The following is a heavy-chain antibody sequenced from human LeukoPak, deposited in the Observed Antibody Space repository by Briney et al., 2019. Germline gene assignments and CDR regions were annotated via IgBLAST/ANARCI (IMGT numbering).Heavy chain of an antibody. Sequence: ASVKVSCTTSGYTFTSYYIHWVRQAPGQGLEWMGIINPSGGSTSYAQKFQGRVTMTRDTSTSTVYMYLSSLRSEGTAVYYCARDSLYGVADYWGQGTLVTVSS. V-gene: IGHV1-46*01. CDR3: ARDSLYGVADY. CDR1: GYTFTSYY. J-gene: IGHJ4*02. CDR2: INPSGGST. D-gene: IGHD4-17*01.